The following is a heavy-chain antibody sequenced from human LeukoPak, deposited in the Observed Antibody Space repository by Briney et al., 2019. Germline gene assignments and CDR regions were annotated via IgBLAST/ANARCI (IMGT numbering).Heavy chain of an antibody. CDR1: GYTFTGYY. Sequence: PRASVKVSCKASGYTFTGYYMHWVRQAPGQGLEWMGWINPNTGGTNFAQKFQGRVTMTRNTSISTAYMELSSLRSEDTAVYYCARVWFGELPDYWGQGTLVTVSS. D-gene: IGHD3-10*01. CDR3: ARVWFGELPDY. V-gene: IGHV1-2*02. J-gene: IGHJ4*02. CDR2: INPNTGGT.